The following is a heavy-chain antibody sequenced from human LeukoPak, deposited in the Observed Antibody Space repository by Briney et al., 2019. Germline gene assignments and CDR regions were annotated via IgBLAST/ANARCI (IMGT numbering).Heavy chain of an antibody. CDR1: GGSFSGYY. V-gene: IGHV4-34*01. CDR2: INHSGSS. Sequence: SETLSLTCAVYGGSFSGYYWSWIRQPPGKGLEWIGEINHSGSSNYNPSLKSRVTISVDTSKNQFSLKLSSVTAADTAVYYCARGFRFDPWGQGTLVTVSS. CDR3: ARGFRFDP. J-gene: IGHJ5*02.